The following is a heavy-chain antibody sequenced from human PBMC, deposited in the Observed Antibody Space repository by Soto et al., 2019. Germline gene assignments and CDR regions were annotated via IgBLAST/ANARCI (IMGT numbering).Heavy chain of an antibody. V-gene: IGHV1-18*01. CDR2: INTYNGNT. J-gene: IGHJ5*02. CDR1: GYIFTSYG. D-gene: IGHD6-19*01. Sequence: ASVKVSCKASGYIFTSYGISWVRQAPGQGLEWMGWINTYNGNTKYALKLQGRVTMTTDTTTSTAYMELRSLRSDDTAVYYCVRDVAVGSGRFDPCGEGTLVTVYS. CDR3: VRDVAVGSGRFDP.